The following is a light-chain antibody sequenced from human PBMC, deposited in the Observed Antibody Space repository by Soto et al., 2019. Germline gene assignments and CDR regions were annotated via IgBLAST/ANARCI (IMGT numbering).Light chain of an antibody. CDR3: QQYGSSPYT. CDR1: QSVSSSY. V-gene: IGKV3-20*01. J-gene: IGKJ2*01. Sequence: EIVLTQSPGTLSLSPGERATLSCRASQSVSSSYLAWYHQKPGQAPRLLIYGASSRATGIPDRSSGSGSGTDYTLTISRLEPEDFAVYYCQQYGSSPYTFGQGTKLEIK. CDR2: GAS.